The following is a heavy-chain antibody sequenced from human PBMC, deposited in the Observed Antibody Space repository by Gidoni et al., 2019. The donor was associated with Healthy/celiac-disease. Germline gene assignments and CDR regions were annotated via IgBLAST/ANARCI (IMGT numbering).Heavy chain of an antibody. CDR2: IWYDGSNK. Sequence: QVQLVESGGGVVRPGRSLRLSCAASGFTFSSYGMHWVRQDPGKGLEWVAVIWYDGSNKYYADSVKGRFTISRDNSKNTLYLQMNSLRAEDTAVYYCAREWLRFLDYWGQGTLVTVSS. J-gene: IGHJ4*02. D-gene: IGHD5-12*01. CDR3: AREWLRFLDY. V-gene: IGHV3-33*01. CDR1: GFTFSSYG.